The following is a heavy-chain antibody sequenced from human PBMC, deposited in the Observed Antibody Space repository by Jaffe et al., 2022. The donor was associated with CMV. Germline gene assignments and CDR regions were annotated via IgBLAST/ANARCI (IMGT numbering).Heavy chain of an antibody. J-gene: IGHJ6*02. V-gene: IGHV3-23*01. Sequence: EVQLLESGGGLVQPGGSLRLSCAASGFTFSSYAMSWVRQAPGKGLEWVSAISGSGGSTYYADSVKGRFTISRDNSKNTLYLQMNSLRAEDTAVYYCAKGWSGGGYSYGEYYYYGMDVWGQGTTVTVSS. CDR1: GFTFSSYA. D-gene: IGHD5-18*01. CDR2: ISGSGGST. CDR3: AKGWSGGGYSYGEYYYYGMDV.